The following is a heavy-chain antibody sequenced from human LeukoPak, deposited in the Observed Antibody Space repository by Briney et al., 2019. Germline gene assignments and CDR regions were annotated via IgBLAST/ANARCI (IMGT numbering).Heavy chain of an antibody. CDR1: GYTFTGYY. CDR3: ARENSGYFDY. Sequence: ASVKVSCKASGYTFTGYYMHWVRQAPGQGLEWMGRTNPNSGGTNCAQKFQGRVTMTRDTSISTAYMELSRLRSDDTAVYYCARENSGYFDYWGQGTLVTVSS. D-gene: IGHD1-26*01. J-gene: IGHJ4*02. V-gene: IGHV1-2*06. CDR2: TNPNSGGT.